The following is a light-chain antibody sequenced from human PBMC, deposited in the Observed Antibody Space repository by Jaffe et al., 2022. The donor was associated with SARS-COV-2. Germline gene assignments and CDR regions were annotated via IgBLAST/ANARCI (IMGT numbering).Light chain of an antibody. CDR3: QQVNTYPVT. Sequence: DIHLTQSPSFLSASVGDRVTITCRASQDISRSLAWYQQKPGKAPKLLIYAAFTLQSGVPSRFSGSGYGAEFTLTINSLQPDDFATYYCQQVNTYPVTFGGGTKVEIK. J-gene: IGKJ4*01. CDR1: QDISRS. CDR2: AAF. V-gene: IGKV1-9*01.